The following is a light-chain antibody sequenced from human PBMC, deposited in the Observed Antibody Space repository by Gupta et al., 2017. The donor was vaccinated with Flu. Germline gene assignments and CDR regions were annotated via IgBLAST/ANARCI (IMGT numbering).Light chain of an antibody. V-gene: IGLV2-14*01. J-gene: IGLJ2*01. CDR1: SSDVGGHNY. Sequence: QSAPTQPASVSGPPGPSITMSCTGTSSDVGGHNYVSWFQQHPGKAPKLIIYEVTVRPSGVSNRFSGSKSGNTASLTIAGLQAEDEAHYYCNSYSTASSPWVFGGGTELTVL. CDR2: EVT. CDR3: NSYSTASSPWV.